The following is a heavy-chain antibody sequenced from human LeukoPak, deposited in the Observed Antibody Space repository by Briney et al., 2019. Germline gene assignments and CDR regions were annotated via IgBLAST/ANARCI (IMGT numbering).Heavy chain of an antibody. Sequence: GRSLRLSCAASGFTFSSYGMHWVRQAPGKGLEWVAVIWYDGSNKYYADSVKGRFTISRDNSKNTLYLQMNSLRAEDTAVYYCARDPSISGSYPHYYYYGMDVWGQGTTVTVSS. CDR1: GFTFSSYG. CDR2: IWYDGSNK. D-gene: IGHD1-26*01. CDR3: ARDPSISGSYPHYYYYGMDV. J-gene: IGHJ6*02. V-gene: IGHV3-33*01.